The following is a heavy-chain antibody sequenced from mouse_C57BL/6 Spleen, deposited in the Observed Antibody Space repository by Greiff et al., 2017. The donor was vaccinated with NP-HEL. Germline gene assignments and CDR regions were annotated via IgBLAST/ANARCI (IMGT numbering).Heavy chain of an antibody. J-gene: IGHJ2*01. D-gene: IGHD1-1*01. CDR3: GRRGYYEGLFDY. Sequence: EVQRVESGGGLVKPGGSLKLSCAASGFTFSDYGMHWVRQAPEKGLEWVAYISSGSSTIYYADTVKGRFTLSRDNAKNTLFLQMTSLRSEDTARYYCGRRGYYEGLFDYWGQGTTLTVSS. CDR1: GFTFSDYG. V-gene: IGHV5-17*01. CDR2: ISSGSSTI.